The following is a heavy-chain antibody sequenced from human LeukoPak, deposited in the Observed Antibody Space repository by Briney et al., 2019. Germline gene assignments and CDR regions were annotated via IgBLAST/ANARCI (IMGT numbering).Heavy chain of an antibody. D-gene: IGHD2-15*01. CDR2: ISAYNGNT. J-gene: IGHJ5*02. CDR1: GYTFTSYG. Sequence: GASVKVSCKASGYTFTSYGISWVRQAPGQGLEWMGWISAYNGNTNYAQKLQGRVTMTTDASTSTAYMELRSLRSDDTAVYYCARVEIRCSGGSCYFWFDPWGQGTLVTVSS. CDR3: ARVEIRCSGGSCYFWFDP. V-gene: IGHV1-18*01.